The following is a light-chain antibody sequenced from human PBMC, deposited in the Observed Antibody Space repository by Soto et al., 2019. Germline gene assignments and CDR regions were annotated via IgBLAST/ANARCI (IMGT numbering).Light chain of an antibody. Sequence: DIQMTQSPSSLSASVGDRVTITCRASQNIRNWLAWFQQKPGKPPNLLIYKASRLQSGVPSRFSGSGYGTDFTLTISSLQPDDFATYYCQQYNTFPLTFGQGTKVESK. J-gene: IGKJ2*01. CDR1: QNIRNW. CDR2: KAS. CDR3: QQYNTFPLT. V-gene: IGKV1-5*03.